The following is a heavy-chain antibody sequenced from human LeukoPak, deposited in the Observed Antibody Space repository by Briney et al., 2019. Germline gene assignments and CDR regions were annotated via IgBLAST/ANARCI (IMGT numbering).Heavy chain of an antibody. Sequence: PGGSLRLSCAASGFTVSSNHVSWVRQAPGKGLEWVSVIYSGGSTDYADSVKGRFTISRDNSKNTLYLQMNSLRAEGTAVYHCARGPAGYNWGQGTLVTVSS. V-gene: IGHV3-53*01. CDR1: GFTVSSNH. J-gene: IGHJ4*02. CDR2: IYSGGST. CDR3: ARGPAGYN. D-gene: IGHD1-1*01.